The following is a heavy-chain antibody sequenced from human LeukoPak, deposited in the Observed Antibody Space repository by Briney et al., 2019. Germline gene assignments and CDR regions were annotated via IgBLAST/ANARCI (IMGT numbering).Heavy chain of an antibody. CDR1: GFTFSSYA. CDR3: AKGAQYDFWSGYTLEYFDV. D-gene: IGHD3-3*01. CDR2: ISASGSTT. Sequence: GGSLRLSCAASGFTFSSYAMNWVRQAPGKGLDWVSFISASGSTTHYADSVTGRFTISRDNSNNTLYLQINSLRAENTAAYYCAKGAQYDFWSGYTLEYFDVWGKGTLVTVSS. J-gene: IGHJ4*02. V-gene: IGHV3-23*01.